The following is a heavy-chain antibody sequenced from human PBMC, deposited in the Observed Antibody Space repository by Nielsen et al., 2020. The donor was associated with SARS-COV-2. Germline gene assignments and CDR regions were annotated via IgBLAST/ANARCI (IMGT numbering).Heavy chain of an antibody. D-gene: IGHD7-27*01. Sequence: GESLKISCKGSGYNFTSYWIGWVRQMPGKGLEWMGIIYPGDSDTRYSPSFQGQVTISADKSISTAYLQWSSLKASDTAMYYCARPRSWGSVYFDLWGRGTLVTVSS. CDR2: IYPGDSDT. V-gene: IGHV5-51*01. J-gene: IGHJ2*01. CDR1: GYNFTSYW. CDR3: ARPRSWGSVYFDL.